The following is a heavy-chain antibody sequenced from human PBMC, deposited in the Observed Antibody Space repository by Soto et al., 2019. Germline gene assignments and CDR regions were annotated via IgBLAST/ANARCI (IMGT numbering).Heavy chain of an antibody. V-gene: IGHV1-8*01. J-gene: IGHJ4*02. Sequence: QVQLVQSGAEVKKPGASVKVSCKASGYTFTSYDINWVRQATGQGLEWMGWMNPNSGNTGYAQKFRGRVTMTRHTSISTAYMELSSLRSEDTAVYYCARERSSGWYVDYWGQGTLVTVSS. CDR2: MNPNSGNT. CDR1: GYTFTSYD. CDR3: ARERSSGWYVDY. D-gene: IGHD6-19*01.